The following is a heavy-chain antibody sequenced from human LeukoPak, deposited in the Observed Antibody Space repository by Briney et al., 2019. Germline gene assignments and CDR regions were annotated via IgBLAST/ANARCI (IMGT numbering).Heavy chain of an antibody. CDR3: MRVSWRGEIY. CDR1: GFTFSSYG. J-gene: IGHJ4*02. D-gene: IGHD3-3*01. Sequence: GGTLRLSCAASGFTFSSYGMSWVRQAPGKGLEWVSSIRRGGSPIYYADSVKGRFITSRDDTKKSLFLQMRSLGAEDTAVYYCMRVSWRGEIYWGQGTLVRVSS. CDR2: IRRGGSPI. V-gene: IGHV3-48*04.